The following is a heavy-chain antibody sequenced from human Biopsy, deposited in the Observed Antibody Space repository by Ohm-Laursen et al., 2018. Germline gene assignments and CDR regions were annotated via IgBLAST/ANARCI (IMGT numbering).Heavy chain of an antibody. CDR1: GDSVTKYY. V-gene: IGHV4-59*02. J-gene: IGHJ6*02. CDR3: ARDSGILNYGNFKYYHYYGMDV. CDR2: IYYSVMT. Sequence: GTLSLTCTVSGDSVTKYYWSWIRQPPGKGLEWIGHIYYSVMTNYNPSLQSRVSISVDTSRNQVSLTLSSVTAADTAVFYCARDSGILNYGNFKYYHYYGMDVWGQGTKVTVSS. D-gene: IGHD4-11*01.